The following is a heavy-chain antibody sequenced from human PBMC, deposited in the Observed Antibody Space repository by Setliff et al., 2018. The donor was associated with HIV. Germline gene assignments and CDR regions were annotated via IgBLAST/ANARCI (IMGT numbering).Heavy chain of an antibody. V-gene: IGHV4-39*01. D-gene: IGHD5-18*01. CDR1: GGSISSRSHY. CDR2: VSNSGST. Sequence: SETLSLTCAVSGGSISSRSHYWGWIRQPPGKGLEWIGSVSNSGSTYYNPSLKSRVTISVDTSKNQFSLKLNSVTAADTAVYYCARTRGYTYGYIDSWAQGTLVTVSS. J-gene: IGHJ4*02. CDR3: ARTRGYTYGYIDS.